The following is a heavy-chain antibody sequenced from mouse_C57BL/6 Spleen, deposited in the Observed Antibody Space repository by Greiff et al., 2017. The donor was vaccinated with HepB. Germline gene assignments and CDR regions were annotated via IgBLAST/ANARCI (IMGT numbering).Heavy chain of an antibody. J-gene: IGHJ3*01. CDR2: IYPRSGNT. D-gene: IGHD2-3*01. CDR3: ARSGYDGYRWFAY. CDR1: GYTFTSYG. V-gene: IGHV1-81*01. Sequence: VQLQQSGAELARPGASVKLSCKASGYTFTSYGISWVKQRTGQGLEWIGEIYPRSGNTYYNEKFKGKATLTADKSSSTAYMELRSMTSEDSAFYFCARSGYDGYRWFAYLGQGTLVTVSA.